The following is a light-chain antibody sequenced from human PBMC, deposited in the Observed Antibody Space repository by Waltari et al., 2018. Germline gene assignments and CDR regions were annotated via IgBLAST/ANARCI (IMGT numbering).Light chain of an antibody. CDR1: SDIYVGTTR. CDR2: YNSDSDK. Sequence: QAVLTQPSSLSASPGASASLTCTLRSDIYVGTTRIFWYQQKAGSPPQYLLRYNSDSDKQQRSGVPSRFSGSKDASANAGILLISGLQSEDEADYYCMIWHNSSWVFGGGTKVTVL. V-gene: IGLV5-45*02. CDR3: MIWHNSSWV. J-gene: IGLJ3*02.